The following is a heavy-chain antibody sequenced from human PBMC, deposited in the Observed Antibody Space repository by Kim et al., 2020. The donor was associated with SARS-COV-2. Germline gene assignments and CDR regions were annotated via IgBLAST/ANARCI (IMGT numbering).Heavy chain of an antibody. D-gene: IGHD3-3*01. CDR1: GFTFSSYA. Sequence: GGSLRLSCAASGFTFSSYAMSWVRQAPGKGLEWVSAISGSGGSTYYADSVKGRFTISRDNSKNTLYLQMNSLRAEDTAVYYCAKDSPDYDFWSGYGLDYWGQGTLVTVSS. CDR3: AKDSPDYDFWSGYGLDY. J-gene: IGHJ4*02. V-gene: IGHV3-23*01. CDR2: ISGSGGST.